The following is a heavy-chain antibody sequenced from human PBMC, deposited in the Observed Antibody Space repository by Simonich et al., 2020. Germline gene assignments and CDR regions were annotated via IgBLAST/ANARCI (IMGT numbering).Heavy chain of an antibody. Sequence: EVQLVQSVAEVQKPGESLTISCKGTGYSFTSYWIGWLRQIPGNGLEWGVVIYPGDSDTRDSPSCQGQVTISADKSISTAYLQWSSLKASYTAMYYCARQRDNWFDPWGQGTLVTVSS. CDR2: IYPGDSDT. V-gene: IGHV5-51*01. CDR3: ARQRDNWFDP. J-gene: IGHJ5*02. CDR1: GYSFTSYW.